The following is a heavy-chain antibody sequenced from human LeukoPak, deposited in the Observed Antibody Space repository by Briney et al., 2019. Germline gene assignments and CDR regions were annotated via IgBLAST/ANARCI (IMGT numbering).Heavy chain of an antibody. CDR3: ARFSYYDSSGNGGSDY. D-gene: IGHD3-22*01. V-gene: IGHV1-18*01. Sequence: ASVKVSCKASGYTFTSYGISWVRQAPGQGLEWMGWISGFNANTKYAQRLQGRVTITTDESTSTAYMELSSLRSEDTAVYYCARFSYYDSSGNGGSDYWGQGTLVTISS. J-gene: IGHJ4*02. CDR2: ISGFNANT. CDR1: GYTFTSYG.